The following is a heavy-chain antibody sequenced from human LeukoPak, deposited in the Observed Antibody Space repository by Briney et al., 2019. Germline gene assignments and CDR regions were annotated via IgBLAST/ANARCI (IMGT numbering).Heavy chain of an antibody. CDR1: GFTFSSYA. Sequence: GGSLRLSCAASGFTFSSYAMSWVRQAPGKGLEWVSAISGSGGSTYYADSVKGRFTISRDNSKNTLYLQMNSLRAEDTAVCYCAKVGPLWFGELWNYFDYWGQGTLVTVSS. V-gene: IGHV3-23*01. CDR2: ISGSGGST. D-gene: IGHD3-10*01. J-gene: IGHJ4*02. CDR3: AKVGPLWFGELWNYFDY.